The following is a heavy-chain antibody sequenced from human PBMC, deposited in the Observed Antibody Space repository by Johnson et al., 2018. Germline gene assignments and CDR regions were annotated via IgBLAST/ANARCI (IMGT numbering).Heavy chain of an antibody. CDR2: IKQDGSEK. CDR3: AGSIAAGRFDS. Sequence: EVQLLESGGGLVQXGGSLRLSCAASGFSFSSYWMSWVRQAPGKGLEWVANIKQDGSEKYYVDSVKGRFTLSRDNAKNSMNLHMNSLRVEDTAVYYCAGSIAAGRFDSWGQGTLVTVSS. D-gene: IGHD6-6*01. J-gene: IGHJ4*02. CDR1: GFSFSSYW. V-gene: IGHV3-7*01.